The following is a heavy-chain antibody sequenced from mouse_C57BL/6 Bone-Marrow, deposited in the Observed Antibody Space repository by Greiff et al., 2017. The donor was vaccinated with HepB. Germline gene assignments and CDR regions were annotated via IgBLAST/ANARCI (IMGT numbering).Heavy chain of an antibody. J-gene: IGHJ4*01. CDR1: GFTFSSYG. CDR3: ARKLPYYYAMDY. D-gene: IGHD2-1*01. CDR2: ISSGGSYT. V-gene: IGHV5-6*01. Sequence: EVKLVESGGDLVKPGGSLKLSCAASGFTFSSYGMSWVRQTPDKRLEWVATISSGGSYTYSPDSVKGRFTISRDNAKNTLYLQMSSLKSEDTAMYYCARKLPYYYAMDYWGQGTSVTVSS.